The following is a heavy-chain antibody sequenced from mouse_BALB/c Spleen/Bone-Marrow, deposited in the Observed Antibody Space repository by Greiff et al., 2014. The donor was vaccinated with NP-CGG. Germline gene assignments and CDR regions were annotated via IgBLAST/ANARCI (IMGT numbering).Heavy chain of an antibody. CDR1: GYTFTTYW. CDR3: ARGGDNYAWFPY. Sequence: QVQLQQSGAEFVKPGASVKLSCKASGYTFTTYWMHWVKQRPGQGLEWIGQIDPSDSYTNYSQKFKGKATLTVDKSSSTAYMQHSSLSSEDSAVYYCARGGDNYAWFPYWGQGTLVTVSA. V-gene: IGHV1-69*02. CDR2: IDPSDSYT. D-gene: IGHD1-3*01. J-gene: IGHJ3*01.